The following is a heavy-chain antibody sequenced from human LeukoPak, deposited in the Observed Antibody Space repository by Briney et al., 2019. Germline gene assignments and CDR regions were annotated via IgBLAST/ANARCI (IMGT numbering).Heavy chain of an antibody. CDR3: ARHGLRGLVGY. CDR1: GGSISSSSYY. V-gene: IGHV4-39*01. J-gene: IGHJ4*02. D-gene: IGHD4-17*01. Sequence: SETLSLTCTVSGGSISSSSYYWGWIRQPPGKGLEWIGSIYYSGSTYYNPSLKSRVTISVDTSKNQISLKLSSVTAADTAVYYCARHGLRGLVGYWGQGTLVTVSS. CDR2: IYYSGST.